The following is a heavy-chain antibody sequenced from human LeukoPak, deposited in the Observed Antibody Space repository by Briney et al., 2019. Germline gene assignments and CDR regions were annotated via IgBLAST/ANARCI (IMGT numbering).Heavy chain of an antibody. CDR2: INPNNGVT. V-gene: IGHV1-2*02. CDR1: GYSFSGYY. CDR3: ARDPGRWYYYDSSGYWPDAFDI. Sequence: ASVKVSCKASGYSFSGYYMHWVRQAPGQGLEWMGWINPNNGVTNFAQKFQDRVTMTGDTSISTAYMELSRLRSDDTAVYYCARDPGRWYYYDSSGYWPDAFDIWGQGTMVTVSS. J-gene: IGHJ3*02. D-gene: IGHD3-22*01.